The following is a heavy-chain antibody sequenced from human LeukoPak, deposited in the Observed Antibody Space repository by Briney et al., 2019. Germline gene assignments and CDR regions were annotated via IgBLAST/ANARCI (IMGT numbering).Heavy chain of an antibody. V-gene: IGHV3-30*14. CDR3: ARGSTGRGLYYYYGMDV. CDR2: ISYHARDQ. D-gene: IGHD2-2*01. CDR1: GFTFSDHA. J-gene: IGHJ6*02. Sequence: GGSLRLSCTASGFTFSDHAMHWVRQAPGKGLEWVTVISYHARDQFYADSVKGRFTISRDNSKNTLYLQMNSLRAEDTAVYYCARGSTGRGLYYYYGMDVWGQGTTVTVSS.